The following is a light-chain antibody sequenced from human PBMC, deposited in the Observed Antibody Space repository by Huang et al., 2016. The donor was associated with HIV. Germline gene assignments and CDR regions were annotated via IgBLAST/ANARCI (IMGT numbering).Light chain of an antibody. CDR1: RSVSTN. CDR2: GSS. J-gene: IGKJ4*01. V-gene: IGKV3-15*01. Sequence: EIVMTQYPATLSVSPGERVTLSCRANRSVSTNLAWYQQRPGQAPRLLIYGSSTMAPGIPARCSGSGSGTDFSLTISSLQSEDFALYYCHQYNNWLLSFGGGTRVDI. CDR3: HQYNNWLLS.